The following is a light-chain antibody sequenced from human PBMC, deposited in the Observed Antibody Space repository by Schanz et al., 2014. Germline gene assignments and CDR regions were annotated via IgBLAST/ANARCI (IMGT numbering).Light chain of an antibody. CDR1: QGIGNY. CDR2: AAS. Sequence: DIQMTQSPFSLPASVGDRVNITCRASQGIGNYLAWYQQRPGKAPKVLIYAASTLPSGVPSRFSGSGSGTDFTLTINSLQPEDVATYYCQQYDNLPMYTFGQGTKLEIK. J-gene: IGKJ2*01. V-gene: IGKV1-27*01. CDR3: QQYDNLPMYT.